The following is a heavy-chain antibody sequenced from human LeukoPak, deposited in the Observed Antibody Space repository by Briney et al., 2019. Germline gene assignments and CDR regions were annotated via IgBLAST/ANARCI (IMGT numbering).Heavy chain of an antibody. CDR1: GFTFSSYS. Sequence: GGSLRLSCAASGFTFSSYSVNWVRQAPGKGLEWVSSISSSSSYIYYADSVKGRFTISRDNAKNSLYLQMNSLRAEDTAVYYCARDFDNPFSLDYWGQGTLVTVSS. J-gene: IGHJ4*02. D-gene: IGHD3-9*01. CDR3: ARDFDNPFSLDY. CDR2: ISSSSSYI. V-gene: IGHV3-21*01.